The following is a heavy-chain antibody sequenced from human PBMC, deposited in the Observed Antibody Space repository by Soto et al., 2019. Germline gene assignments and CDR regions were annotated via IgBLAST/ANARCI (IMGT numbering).Heavy chain of an antibody. V-gene: IGHV4-34*01. J-gene: IGHJ4*02. CDR3: ARGRMITFGGVIVKFDY. Sequence: SETLSLTCAVYGGSFSGYYLSWIGQPPGKGLEWIGEINHSGSTNYNPSLKSRVTISVDTSKNQFSLKLSSVTAADTAVYYCARGRMITFGGVIVKFDYWGQGTLVTVSS. CDR2: INHSGST. D-gene: IGHD3-16*02. CDR1: GGSFSGYY.